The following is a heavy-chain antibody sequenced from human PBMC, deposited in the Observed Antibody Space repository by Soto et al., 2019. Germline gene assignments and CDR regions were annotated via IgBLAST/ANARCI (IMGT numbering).Heavy chain of an antibody. V-gene: IGHV4-4*02. CDR1: GGSISSDNW. Sequence: QVQLQESGPGLVNPSVTLFLTCAVSGGSISSDNWWSWVRQPPGKGLEWIGDIYHSGSTNYDSSLRGRVTISIDKSKNQFSLKLNSVTAADTAVYYCAGTIHYWGQGTLVTVSS. D-gene: IGHD2-8*01. J-gene: IGHJ4*02. CDR3: AGTIHY. CDR2: IYHSGST.